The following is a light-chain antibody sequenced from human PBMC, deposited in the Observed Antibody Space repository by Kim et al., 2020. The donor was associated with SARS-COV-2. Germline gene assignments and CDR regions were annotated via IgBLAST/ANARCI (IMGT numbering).Light chain of an antibody. J-gene: IGKJ1*01. Sequence: AIRMTQPPSSFSASTGDRVTITCRASQGISCYLAWDQQKPGKAPKLLIYAASTLQSGVPSRFSGSGSGADFTLTISCLQSEGFASYFCQQYYSYAVTFGQGTKVDIK. CDR1: QGISCY. V-gene: IGKV1-8*01. CDR2: AAS. CDR3: QQYYSYAVT.